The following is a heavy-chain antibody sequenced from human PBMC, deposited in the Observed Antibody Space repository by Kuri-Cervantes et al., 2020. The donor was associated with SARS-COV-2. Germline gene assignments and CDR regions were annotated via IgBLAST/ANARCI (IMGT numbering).Heavy chain of an antibody. V-gene: IGHV3-7*03. CDR2: IKQDGSEK. J-gene: IGHJ6*02. CDR1: GFTFSSYW. Sequence: GGSLRLSCAASGFTFSSYWMSWVRQAPGKGLEWVANIKQDGSEKYYVDSVKGRFTISRDNAKNSLYLQMNSLRAEDTAVYYCARDGGYCSSTSCYTYYYYGMDVWGQGTTVTVSS. D-gene: IGHD2-2*02. CDR3: ARDGGYCSSTSCYTYYYYGMDV.